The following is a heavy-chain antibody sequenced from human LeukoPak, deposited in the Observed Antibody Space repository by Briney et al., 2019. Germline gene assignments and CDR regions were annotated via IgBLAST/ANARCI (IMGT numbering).Heavy chain of an antibody. D-gene: IGHD3-22*01. J-gene: IGHJ4*02. V-gene: IGHV5-51*01. Sequence: GESLMISCKGSGYSFTSYWIGWVRQMPGKGLEWMGIIYPGDSDTRYSPSFQGQVTISADKSISTAYLQWSSLKASDTAMYYCASSTSYDSSGYYPWYWGQGTLVTVSS. CDR2: IYPGDSDT. CDR3: ASSTSYDSSGYYPWY. CDR1: GYSFTSYW.